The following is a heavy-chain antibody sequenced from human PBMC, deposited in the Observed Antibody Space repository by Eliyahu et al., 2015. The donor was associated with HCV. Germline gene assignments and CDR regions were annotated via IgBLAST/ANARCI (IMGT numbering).Heavy chain of an antibody. Sequence: QVQLQESGPGLVKPSETLSLTCTVSGGSIXTYYXXWIRQPPGKGLEXIGYTXYSGSTNXNPSLKSRVTISIDTSKNQFSLNLTSVTAADTAVYYCASGGGGIAVAGTGGWFDPWGQGTLVTVSS. V-gene: IGHV4-59*01. J-gene: IGHJ5*02. CDR3: ASGGGGIAVAGTGGWFDP. CDR1: GGSIXTYY. D-gene: IGHD6-19*01. CDR2: TXYSGST.